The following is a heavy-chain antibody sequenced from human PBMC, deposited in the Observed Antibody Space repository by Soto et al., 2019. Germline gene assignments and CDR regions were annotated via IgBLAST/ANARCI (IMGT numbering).Heavy chain of an antibody. J-gene: IGHJ6*02. CDR1: GDSISNTNW. V-gene: IGHV4-4*02. D-gene: IGHD3-9*01. CDR2: IYHRGTT. Sequence: ASETLSLTCAVSGDSISNTNWWSWVRQPPGKGLEWIAEIYHRGTTNYNPSLKSRVTITLDKSNNQFSLKLTSVTAADTAVYYCARPIDGFYAMDVWGQGTTVTVSS. CDR3: ARPIDGFYAMDV.